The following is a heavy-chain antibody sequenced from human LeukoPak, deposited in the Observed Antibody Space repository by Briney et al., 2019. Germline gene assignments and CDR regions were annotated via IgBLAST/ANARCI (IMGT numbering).Heavy chain of an antibody. CDR3: ARDLEVRGVIPNDYGMDV. CDR1: GYTFTSYG. CDR2: ISAYNGNT. Sequence: ASVKVSCKASGYTFTSYGISWVRQAPGQGLEWMGWISAYNGNTNYAQKLQGRVTMTTDTSTSTAYMELRSLRSDDTAVYYCARDLEVRGVIPNDYGMDVWGQGTTVTVSS. J-gene: IGHJ6*02. D-gene: IGHD3-10*01. V-gene: IGHV1-18*01.